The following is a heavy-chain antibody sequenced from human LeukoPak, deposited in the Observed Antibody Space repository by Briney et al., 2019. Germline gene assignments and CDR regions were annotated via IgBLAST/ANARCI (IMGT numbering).Heavy chain of an antibody. CDR3: AAGRYCSGGRCYYGMDV. V-gene: IGHV1-58*02. D-gene: IGHD2-15*01. J-gene: IGHJ6*02. Sequence: VASVKVSCKASGFTFTSSAMQWVRQARGQRLEWIGWIVVDNGYTNYTQKLQERVTINRDMSTSTAYMELSSLRSEDTAVYYCAAGRYCSGGRCYYGMDVWGQGTTVTVSS. CDR2: IVVDNGYT. CDR1: GFTFTSSA.